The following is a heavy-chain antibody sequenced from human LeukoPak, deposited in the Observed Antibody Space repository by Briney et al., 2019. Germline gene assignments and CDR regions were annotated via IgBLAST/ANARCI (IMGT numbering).Heavy chain of an antibody. CDR3: ARVAAAGTLEYYYYYYMDV. CDR1: GFTVSSNY. V-gene: IGHV4-31*02. J-gene: IGHJ6*03. Sequence: LRLSRAASGFTVSSNYMSWIRQHPGKGLEWIGYIYYSGSTYYNPSLKSRVTISVDTSKNQFSLKLSSVTAADTAVYYCARVAAAGTLEYYYYYYMDVWGKGTTVTVSS. CDR2: IYYSGST. D-gene: IGHD6-13*01.